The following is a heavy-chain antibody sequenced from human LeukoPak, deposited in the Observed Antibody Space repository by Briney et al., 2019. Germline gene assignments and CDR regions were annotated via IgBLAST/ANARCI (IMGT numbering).Heavy chain of an antibody. CDR1: GGSISSSSYY. V-gene: IGHV4-39*07. D-gene: IGHD3-10*01. CDR2: IYYSGST. Sequence: PSETLSLTCTVSGGSISSSSYYWGWIRRPPGKGLEWIGSIYYSGSTYYNPSLKSRVTISVDTSKNQFSLKLSSVTAADTAVYYCARFYGSGSFYYYYYMDVWGKGTTVTVSS. CDR3: ARFYGSGSFYYYYYMDV. J-gene: IGHJ6*03.